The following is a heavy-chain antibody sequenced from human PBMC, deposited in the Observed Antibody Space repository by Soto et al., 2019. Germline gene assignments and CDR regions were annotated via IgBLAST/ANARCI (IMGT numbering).Heavy chain of an antibody. CDR2: ISGSGGST. CDR1: GFTFSSYA. Sequence: GGSVRLSCAASGFTFSSYAMSWVRQAPGKGLEWVSAISGSGGSTYYADSVKGRFTISRDNSKNTLYLKMNSLRAEDTAVYYCAKDGRDNMIVVVNYGMDVWGQGTTVTVSS. CDR3: AKDGRDNMIVVVNYGMDV. D-gene: IGHD3-22*01. J-gene: IGHJ6*02. V-gene: IGHV3-23*01.